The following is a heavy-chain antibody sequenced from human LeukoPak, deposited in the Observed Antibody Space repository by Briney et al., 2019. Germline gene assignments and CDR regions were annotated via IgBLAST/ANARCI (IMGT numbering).Heavy chain of an antibody. J-gene: IGHJ5*02. CDR2: IKHDGGEK. V-gene: IGHV3-7*04. Sequence: GGSLRLSCAASGFTFSNYWMTWVRQAPGKGLEWVANIKHDGGEKYYVDSVKGRFTISRDNAKNSLYLQMNSLRAEDTAVYYCARQPLFPHRFAPWGKGTRVTVSS. CDR1: GFTFSNYW. CDR3: ARQPLFPHRFAP.